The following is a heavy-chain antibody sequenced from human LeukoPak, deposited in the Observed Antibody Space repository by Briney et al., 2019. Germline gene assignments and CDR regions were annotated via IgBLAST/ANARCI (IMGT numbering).Heavy chain of an antibody. V-gene: IGHV3-23*01. D-gene: IGHD5-18*01. CDR1: GFTFSSYA. CDR3: AKDPRGYSYGYADY. J-gene: IGHJ4*02. CDR2: ISGSGGST. Sequence: PGGSLRLSCAASGFTFSSYAMSWVRQAPGKGLEWVSAISGSGGSTYYADSVKGRFTISKDNSKNTLYLQMNSLRAEDTAAYYCAKDPRGYSYGYADYWGQGTLVTVSS.